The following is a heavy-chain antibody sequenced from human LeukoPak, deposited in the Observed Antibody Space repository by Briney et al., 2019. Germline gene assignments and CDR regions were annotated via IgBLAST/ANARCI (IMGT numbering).Heavy chain of an antibody. CDR3: ARDWVGDYAIDP. D-gene: IGHD4-17*01. CDR2: IYYSGST. CDR1: GGSISSGGYY. Sequence: PSQTLSLTCTVSGGSISSGGYYWSWLRQHPGTGLEWIGYIYYSGSTYYNPSLKSRVTISVDTSKNQFSLKLSSVTAADTAVYYCARDWVGDYAIDPWGQGTLVTVSS. V-gene: IGHV4-31*03. J-gene: IGHJ5*02.